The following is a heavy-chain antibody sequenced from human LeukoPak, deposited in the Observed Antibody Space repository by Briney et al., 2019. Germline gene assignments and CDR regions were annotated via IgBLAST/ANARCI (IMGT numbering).Heavy chain of an antibody. J-gene: IGHJ4*02. D-gene: IGHD6-19*01. CDR3: ARKSIAVAGTFDY. CDR1: GGSLSSFY. V-gene: IGHV4-4*07. Sequence: PSETLSHTCTVSGGSLSSFYWSWIRQPAGKGPEWIGRIYTSGSTNYNPSLKCRVTMTVYTSKNQFSLKLSAVTAADTAEYYCARKSIAVAGTFDYWGQGTLVTVSS. CDR2: IYTSGST.